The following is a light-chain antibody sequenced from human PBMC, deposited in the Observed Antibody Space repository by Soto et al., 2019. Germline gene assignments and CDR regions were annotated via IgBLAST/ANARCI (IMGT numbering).Light chain of an antibody. CDR2: GAS. Sequence: EIVMTQSPATLSVSPGERATLSCRASQNVSSNLAWYQQKPGQAPRLLMYGASTRATGIPDRFSGSGSGTEFTLTISSLQSEDFAVYYCQQHNNWPPWTFGHGTKVEIK. CDR1: QNVSSN. CDR3: QQHNNWPPWT. V-gene: IGKV3-15*01. J-gene: IGKJ1*01.